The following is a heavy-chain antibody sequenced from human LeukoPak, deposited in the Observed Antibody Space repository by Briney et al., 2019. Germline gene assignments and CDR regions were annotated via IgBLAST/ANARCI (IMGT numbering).Heavy chain of an antibody. CDR2: ISGSGGNR. V-gene: IGHV3-23*01. Sequence: GGSLRLSCAASGFTFKSYAMSWVRQAPGKGVEWVSGISGSGGNRYYADSVKGRFTISRDNSTNTLYLQMNSLRAEDTAVYYCAKSDDILTGYPYGMDVWGKGTTVTVSS. CDR1: GFTFKSYA. CDR3: AKSDDILTGYPYGMDV. D-gene: IGHD3-9*01. J-gene: IGHJ6*04.